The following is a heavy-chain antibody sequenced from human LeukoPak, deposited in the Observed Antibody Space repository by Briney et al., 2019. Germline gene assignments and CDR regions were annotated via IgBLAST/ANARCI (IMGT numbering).Heavy chain of an antibody. Sequence: PGGSLRLSCAASGFTFSSYAMHWVRQAPGKGLEWVALISYDGSNKYYADSVKGRFTISRDNSKNTLYLQMNSLRAEDTAVYYCARVYGIMEYYFDYWGQGTLVTVSS. CDR3: ARVYGIMEYYFDY. V-gene: IGHV3-30*14. CDR2: ISYDGSNK. J-gene: IGHJ4*02. CDR1: GFTFSSYA. D-gene: IGHD3-16*01.